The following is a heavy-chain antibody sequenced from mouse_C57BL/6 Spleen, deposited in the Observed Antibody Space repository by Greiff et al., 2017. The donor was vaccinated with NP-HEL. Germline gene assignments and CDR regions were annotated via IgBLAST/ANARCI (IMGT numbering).Heavy chain of an antibody. CDR1: GYTFTSYW. J-gene: IGHJ4*01. Sequence: EVQLQQSGTVLARPGASVKMSCKTSGYTFTSYWMHWVKQRPGQGLEWIGAIYPGNSDTSSNQKFKGKAKLTAVTSASTAYMELSSLTNEDSAVYYCTYGSSYEGAMDYWGQGTSVTVSS. V-gene: IGHV1-5*01. CDR2: IYPGNSDT. CDR3: TYGSSYEGAMDY. D-gene: IGHD1-1*01.